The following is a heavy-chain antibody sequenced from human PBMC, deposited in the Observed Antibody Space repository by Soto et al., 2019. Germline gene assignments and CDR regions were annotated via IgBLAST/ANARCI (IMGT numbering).Heavy chain of an antibody. CDR3: ARDSGYYGMDV. J-gene: IGHJ6*02. V-gene: IGHV4-31*03. CDR1: GGSISSGGYY. Sequence: QVQLQESGPGLVKPSQTLSLTCTVSGGSISSGGYYWSWIRQHPGKGLEWIGYIYYSGSTYYNPTLKRRVTISLDTSKNQFALKLSSVTAADTAVYYCARDSGYYGMDVWGQGTTVTVSS. CDR2: IYYSGST.